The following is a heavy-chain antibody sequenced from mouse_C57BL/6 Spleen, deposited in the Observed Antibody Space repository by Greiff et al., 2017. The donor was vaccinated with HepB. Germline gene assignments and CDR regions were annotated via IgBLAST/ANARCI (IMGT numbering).Heavy chain of an antibody. V-gene: IGHV1-64*01. D-gene: IGHD1-3*01. CDR2: IHPNSGST. CDR3: ASGSGDYYAMDY. Sequence: QVQLQQPGAELVKPGASVKLSCKASGYTFTSYWMHWVKQRPGQGLEWIGMIHPNSGSTNYNEKFKSKATLTVDKSSSTAYMQLSSLTSEDSAVYYCASGSGDYYAMDYWGQGTSVTVSS. CDR1: GYTFTSYW. J-gene: IGHJ4*01.